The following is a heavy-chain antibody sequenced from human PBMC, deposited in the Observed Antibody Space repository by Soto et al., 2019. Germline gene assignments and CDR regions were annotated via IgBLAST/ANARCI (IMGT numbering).Heavy chain of an antibody. J-gene: IGHJ4*02. Sequence: PSETLSLTCTVSGGSMRRSSYYWGWIRQTPGTGLEWIGEIYHSGSTNYNPSLKSRVTISVDKSKNQFSLKLSSVTAADTAVYYCARVGGRLGAYYFDYWGQGTPVTVSS. CDR2: IYHSGST. CDR1: GGSMRRSSYY. D-gene: IGHD3-16*01. V-gene: IGHV4-61*05. CDR3: ARVGGRLGAYYFDY.